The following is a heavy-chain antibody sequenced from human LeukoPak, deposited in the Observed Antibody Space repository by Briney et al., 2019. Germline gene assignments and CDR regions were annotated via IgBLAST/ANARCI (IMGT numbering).Heavy chain of an antibody. CDR3: ARDIATAGINNWFDP. D-gene: IGHD6-13*01. J-gene: IGHJ5*02. CDR2: INSSSGYI. CDR1: GFTFRNYN. V-gene: IGHV3-21*01. Sequence: GGSLRLSCAASGFTFRNYNMNWVRQAPGKGLEWVSSINSSSGYIYYADSVKGRFTISRDNAKNSLYLQMNSLRAEDTAVYYCARDIATAGINNWFDPWGQGTLVTVSS.